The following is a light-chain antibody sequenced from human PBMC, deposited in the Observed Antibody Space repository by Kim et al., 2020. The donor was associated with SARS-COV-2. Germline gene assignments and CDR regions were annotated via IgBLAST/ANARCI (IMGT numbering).Light chain of an antibody. CDR3: ASYTSTYTWV. CDR2: DVT. J-gene: IGLJ3*02. V-gene: IGLV2-14*03. CDR1: SSDIGISDY. Sequence: GQSITSPCTGTSSDIGISDYVSWSQQHPGKAPKLMIYDVTKRPSGVSDRFSGSKSGNTASLTISGLQAEDEADYYCASYTSTYTWVFGGGTKLTVL.